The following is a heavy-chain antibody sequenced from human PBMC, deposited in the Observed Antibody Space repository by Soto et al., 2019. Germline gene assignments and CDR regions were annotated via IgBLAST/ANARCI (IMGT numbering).Heavy chain of an antibody. V-gene: IGHV4-39*01. J-gene: IGHJ4*02. D-gene: IGHD5-12*01. CDR2: IYYRGST. Sequence: SETLSLTCTVSGGSISSSSYYWGWLRQPPGKGLEWIGSIYYRGSTYYNPSLKSRVTISVDTSKNQFSLKLTSVTAADTAVYYCARHSGFSGYNYFDYWGQRTLVTV. CDR1: GGSISSSSYY. CDR3: ARHSGFSGYNYFDY.